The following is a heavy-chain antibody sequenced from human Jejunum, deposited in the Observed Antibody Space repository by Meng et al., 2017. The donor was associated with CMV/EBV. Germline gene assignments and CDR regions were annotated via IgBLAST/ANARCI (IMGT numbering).Heavy chain of an antibody. J-gene: IGHJ6*02. CDR2: INPKSGGT. CDR3: VREGFCSTTSCFRPYGMDV. V-gene: IGHV1-2*02. Sequence: GHYMHWVRQAPGQGLEWMAWINPKSGGTNYAQKFQGRVTMTRDTSISTAYMELSRLRSDDTAMYYCVREGFCSTTSCFRPYGMDVWGQGTTVTVSS. D-gene: IGHD2-2*01. CDR1: GHY.